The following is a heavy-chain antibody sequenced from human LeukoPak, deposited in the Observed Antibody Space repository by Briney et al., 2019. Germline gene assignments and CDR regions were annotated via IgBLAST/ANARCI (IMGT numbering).Heavy chain of an antibody. D-gene: IGHD3-10*02. CDR3: AREKMLP. Sequence: GGSLRLSCAASGFTFSSYGMHWVRQAPGKGLEWVANIKHDGSEKYYVDSVMGRFTISRDNAKNSLYLQMNSLRAEDTAVYYCAREKMLPWGQGTLVTVSS. CDR2: IKHDGSEK. V-gene: IGHV3-7*01. CDR1: GFTFSSYG. J-gene: IGHJ4*02.